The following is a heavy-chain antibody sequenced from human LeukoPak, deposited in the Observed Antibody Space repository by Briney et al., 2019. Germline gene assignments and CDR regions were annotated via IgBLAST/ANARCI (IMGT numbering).Heavy chain of an antibody. CDR2: ISYDGSNK. CDR1: GFTFSSYG. J-gene: IGHJ3*02. D-gene: IGHD3-22*01. Sequence: GGSLRLSCAASGFTFSSYGMHWVRQAPGKGLEWVAVISYDGSNKYYADSVKGRFTISRDNSKNTLYLQMNSLRAEDTAVYYCAKDSSGYYAAFDIWGQGTMVTVSS. CDR3: AKDSSGYYAAFDI. V-gene: IGHV3-30*18.